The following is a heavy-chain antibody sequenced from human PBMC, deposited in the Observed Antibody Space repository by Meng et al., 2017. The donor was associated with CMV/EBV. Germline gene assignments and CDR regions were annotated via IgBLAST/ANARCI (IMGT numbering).Heavy chain of an antibody. CDR3: ARHASWILGGMDV. Sequence: GGSLRLSCKGSGYSFTSYWIGWVRQMPGKGLEWMGIIYPGDSDTRYSPSFQGQVTISADKSISTAYLQWSSLKASDTAMYYCARHASWILGGMDVWGQGTTVTVSS. J-gene: IGHJ6*02. V-gene: IGHV5-51*01. CDR2: IYPGDSDT. D-gene: IGHD5-12*01. CDR1: GYSFTSYW.